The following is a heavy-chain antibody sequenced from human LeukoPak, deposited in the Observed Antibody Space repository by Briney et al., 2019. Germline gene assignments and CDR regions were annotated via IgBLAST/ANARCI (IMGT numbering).Heavy chain of an antibody. Sequence: ASVKVSCKASGGTFSSYAISWVRQAPGQGLEWMGGFDPEDGETIYAQKFQGRVTMTEDTSTDTAYMELSSLRSEDTAVYYCATDWDNLTPFGVWGQGTLVTVSS. CDR1: GGTFSSYA. D-gene: IGHD3-9*01. CDR3: ATDWDNLTPFGV. V-gene: IGHV1-24*01. J-gene: IGHJ4*02. CDR2: FDPEDGET.